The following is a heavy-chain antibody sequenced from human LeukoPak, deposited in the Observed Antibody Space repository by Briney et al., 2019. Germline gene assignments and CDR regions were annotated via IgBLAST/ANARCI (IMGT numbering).Heavy chain of an antibody. D-gene: IGHD3-10*01. Sequence: PSETLSLTCTVSGGSISRYYWSWIRQPPGKGLEWIGYIYYSGSTNYNPSLKSRVTISVDTSKNQFSLKLSSVTAADTAVYYCARATAAYYYGSGSYYNVVAFDIWGQGTMVTVSS. V-gene: IGHV4-59*01. CDR1: GGSISRYY. CDR3: ARATAAYYYGSGSYYNVVAFDI. J-gene: IGHJ3*02. CDR2: IYYSGST.